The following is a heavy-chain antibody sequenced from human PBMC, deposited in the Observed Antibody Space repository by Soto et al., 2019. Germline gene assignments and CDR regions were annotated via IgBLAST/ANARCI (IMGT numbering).Heavy chain of an antibody. J-gene: IGHJ4*02. CDR2: ISSSSSYI. D-gene: IGHD5-12*01. CDR1: GFTFSSYS. CDR3: ARDGEVSYSSYDYFDS. Sequence: GGSLRLSCAASGFTFSSYSMNWVRQAPGKGLEWVSSISSSSSYIYYADSVKGRFTISRDNSKNTLYLQMISLRAEDTAVYFCARDGEVSYSSYDYFDSWGQGTLVTVSS. V-gene: IGHV3-21*01.